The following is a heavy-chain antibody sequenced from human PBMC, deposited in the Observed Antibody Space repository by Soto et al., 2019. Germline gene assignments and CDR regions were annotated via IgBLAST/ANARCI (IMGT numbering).Heavy chain of an antibody. CDR1: GGSISSGGYY. J-gene: IGHJ5*02. V-gene: IGHV4-31*03. D-gene: IGHD2-2*01. CDR3: ARDVGCSSTSCSYPSHNWFDP. CDR2: IYYSGST. Sequence: SETLSLTCTVSGGSISSGGYYWSWIRQHPGKGLEWIGYIYYSGSTYYNPSLKSRVTISVDTSKNQFSLKLSSVTAADTAVYYCARDVGCSSTSCSYPSHNWFDPWGQGTLVTVSS.